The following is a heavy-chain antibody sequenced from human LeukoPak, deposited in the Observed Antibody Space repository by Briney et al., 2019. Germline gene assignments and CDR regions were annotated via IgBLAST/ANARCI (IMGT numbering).Heavy chain of an antibody. CDR1: GYSFTSYR. V-gene: IGHV5-51*01. D-gene: IGHD6-13*01. Sequence: GESLKISCKGSGYSFTSYRIGWVRQMPGKGLEWMGIIYPGDSDTRYSPSFQGQVTISADKSISTAYLQWSSLKASDTAMYYCAICIAAAGTPGWFDPWGQGTLVTVSS. J-gene: IGHJ5*02. CDR2: IYPGDSDT. CDR3: AICIAAAGTPGWFDP.